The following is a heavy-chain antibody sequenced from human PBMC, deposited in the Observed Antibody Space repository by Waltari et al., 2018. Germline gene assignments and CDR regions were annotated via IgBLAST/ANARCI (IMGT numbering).Heavy chain of an antibody. J-gene: IGHJ6*02. CDR2: ISSSSSTI. D-gene: IGHD6-19*01. CDR3: ARPQWLAVSDYYYGMDV. V-gene: IGHV3-48*01. CDR1: GFTFSSYS. Sequence: EVQLVESGGGLVQPGGSLRLSCAASGFTFSSYSMNWVRQAPGKGLEWVSYISSSSSTIYYADSVKGRFTISRDNAKNSLYLQMNSLRAEDTAVYYCARPQWLAVSDYYYGMDVWGQGTTVTVSS.